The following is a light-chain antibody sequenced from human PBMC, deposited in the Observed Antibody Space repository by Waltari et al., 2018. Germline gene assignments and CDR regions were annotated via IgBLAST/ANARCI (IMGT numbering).Light chain of an antibody. J-gene: IGKJ4*01. V-gene: IGKV3-20*01. CDR1: QTVRTTY. CDR2: GAS. Sequence: EMVLTQSPGTLSSSPGERATLSCRASQTVRTTYLAWYQQKPGQAPTLLIYGASSRATGIPDRFSGSGSGTDFSLTISSLEPEDFAVYYCQQYDISPLTFGGGTKVEIK. CDR3: QQYDISPLT.